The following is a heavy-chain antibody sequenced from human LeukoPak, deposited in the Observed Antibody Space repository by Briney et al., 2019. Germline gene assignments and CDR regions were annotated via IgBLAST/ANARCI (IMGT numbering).Heavy chain of an antibody. CDR2: INHSGST. CDR3: AGPSSPRYYYYGMDV. V-gene: IGHV4-34*01. Sequence: PSETLSLTCAVYGGSFSGYYWSWIRQPPGKGLEWIGEINHSGSTNYNPSLKSRVTISVHTSKNQFSLKLSSVTAADTAVYYCAGPSSPRYYYYGMDVWGQGTTVTVSS. J-gene: IGHJ6*02. CDR1: GGSFSGYY.